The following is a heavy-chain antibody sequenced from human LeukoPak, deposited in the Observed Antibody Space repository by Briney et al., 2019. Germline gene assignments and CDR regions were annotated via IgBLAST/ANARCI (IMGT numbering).Heavy chain of an antibody. CDR3: ARCQPYYYGMDV. Sequence: SETLSLTCTVSGGSISSYYWSWIRQPPGKGLEWIGYIYYSVSTNYNPSLKSRVTISVDTSKNQFSLKLSSVTAADTAVYYCARCQPYYYGMDVWGKGTTVTVSS. J-gene: IGHJ6*04. D-gene: IGHD2-2*01. CDR2: IYYSVST. CDR1: GGSISSYY. V-gene: IGHV4-59*01.